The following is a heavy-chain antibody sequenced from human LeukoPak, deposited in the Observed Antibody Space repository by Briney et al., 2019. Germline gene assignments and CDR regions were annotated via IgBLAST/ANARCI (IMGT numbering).Heavy chain of an antibody. Sequence: GGSLRLSCAASGFTFSSYAMSWVRQAPGQGLEWVSTISGGGSTTYYADSVKGRLTISRDNSRKTLDLQMNNLRAEDTAVYYCGKGRCSGGSGRGASNYGGQGTLATVSS. CDR3: GKGRCSGGSGRGASNY. CDR2: ISGGGSTT. J-gene: IGHJ4*02. CDR1: GFTFSSYA. D-gene: IGHD2-15*01. V-gene: IGHV3-23*01.